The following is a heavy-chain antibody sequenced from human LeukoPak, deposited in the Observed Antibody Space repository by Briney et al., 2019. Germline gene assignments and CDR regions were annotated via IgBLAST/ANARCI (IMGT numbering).Heavy chain of an antibody. J-gene: IGHJ4*02. D-gene: IGHD6-6*01. CDR2: INPSGGST. Sequence: ASVKVSCKASGYTFTSYYMHWVRQAPGQGLEWMGIINPSGGSTSYAQKFQGRVTMTRDTSTSTVYMELSSLRFEDTAVYYCARVAYSSSSRREGDFDYWGQGTLVTVSS. V-gene: IGHV1-46*01. CDR3: ARVAYSSSSRREGDFDY. CDR1: GYTFTSYY.